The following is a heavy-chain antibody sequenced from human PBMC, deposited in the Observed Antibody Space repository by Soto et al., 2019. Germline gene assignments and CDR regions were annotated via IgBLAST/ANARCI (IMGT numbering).Heavy chain of an antibody. CDR2: ISPYNANP. V-gene: IGHV1-18*04. Sequence: QVQLVQSGAEVKKPGASVKVSCKASGYTFTSYGISWVRQAPGQVLEWMGWISPYNANPTYAQKLQGRVTMTTDTSTATAYMDLRSLTSDDTAVSYCARDYCSSTNCYAVRWLGPWGQGTLVTVSS. J-gene: IGHJ5*02. CDR3: ARDYCSSTNCYAVRWLGP. D-gene: IGHD2-2*01. CDR1: GYTFTSYG.